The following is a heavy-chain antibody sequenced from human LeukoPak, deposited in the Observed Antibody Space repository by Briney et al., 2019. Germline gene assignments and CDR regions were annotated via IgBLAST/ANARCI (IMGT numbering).Heavy chain of an antibody. D-gene: IGHD1-26*01. CDR1: GYTLTELS. Sequence: ASVKVSCKVSGYTLTELSMHWGRQAPGKGVEWMGGFDPEDGETIYAQKFQGRVTMTEDTSTDTAYMELSSLRSEDTAVYYCATRANGSYAYYFDYWGQGTLVTVSS. CDR2: FDPEDGET. CDR3: ATRANGSYAYYFDY. V-gene: IGHV1-24*01. J-gene: IGHJ4*02.